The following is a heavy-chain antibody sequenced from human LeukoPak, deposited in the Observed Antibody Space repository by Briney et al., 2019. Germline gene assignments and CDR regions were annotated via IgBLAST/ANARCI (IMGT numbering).Heavy chain of an antibody. J-gene: IGHJ6*02. V-gene: IGHV4-34*01. Sequence: SETLSLTCAVYGGSFSGYYWSWIRQPPGKGLEWIGEINHSGSTNYNPSPKSLDTISVDTSKNQFSLKLSSVTAADTAVYYCARDSIIRAVAGPYYYYGMDVWGQGTTVTVSS. CDR1: GGSFSGYY. CDR3: ARDSIIRAVAGPYYYYGMDV. CDR2: INHSGST. D-gene: IGHD6-19*01.